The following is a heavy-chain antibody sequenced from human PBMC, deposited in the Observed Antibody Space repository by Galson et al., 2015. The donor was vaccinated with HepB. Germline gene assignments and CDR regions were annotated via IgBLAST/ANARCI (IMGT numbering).Heavy chain of an antibody. CDR3: AREQTTVVTRSSAFDI. V-gene: IGHV1-46*01. D-gene: IGHD4-23*01. J-gene: IGHJ3*02. CDR1: GYTFTSYY. CDR2: INPSGGST. Sequence: SVKVSCKASGYTFTSYYMHWVRQAPGQGLEWMGIINPSGGSTSYAQKFQGRVTMTRDTSTSTVYMELSSLRSEDTAVYYCAREQTTVVTRSSAFDIWGQGTMVTVSS.